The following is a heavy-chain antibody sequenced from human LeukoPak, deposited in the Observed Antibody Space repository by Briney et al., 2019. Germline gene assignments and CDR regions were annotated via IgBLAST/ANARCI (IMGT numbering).Heavy chain of an antibody. CDR2: MNPNSGNT. D-gene: IGHD3-22*01. Sequence: RASVKVSCKASGDTFTSYDINWVRQATGEGLEWMGWMNPNSGNTGYAQKFQGRVTMTTNTSISTAYMELSSLRSEDTAVYYCARRRSFSSYYEVGYWGQGTLVTVSS. J-gene: IGHJ4*02. V-gene: IGHV1-8*01. CDR3: ARRRSFSSYYEVGY. CDR1: GDTFTSYD.